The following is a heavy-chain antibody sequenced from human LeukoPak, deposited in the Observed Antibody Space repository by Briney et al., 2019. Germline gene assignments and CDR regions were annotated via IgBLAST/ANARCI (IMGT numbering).Heavy chain of an antibody. CDR1: GFTFSSYA. D-gene: IGHD3-22*01. V-gene: IGHV3-23*01. Sequence: PGGSLRLSCAASGFTFSSYAMSWVRQAPGKGLEWVSAISGSGGSTYYADSVKGRFTISRDNSKNTLYLQMNCLRAEDTAVYYCAKLTYYYDSSGPFDYWGQGTLVTVSS. J-gene: IGHJ4*02. CDR2: ISGSGGST. CDR3: AKLTYYYDSSGPFDY.